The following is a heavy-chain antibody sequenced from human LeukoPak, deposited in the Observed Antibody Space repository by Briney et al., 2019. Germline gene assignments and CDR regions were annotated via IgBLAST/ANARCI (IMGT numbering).Heavy chain of an antibody. CDR1: GYTLTELC. Sequence: GASVKVSCKVSGYTLTELCMHWVRQAPGKGLEWMGGYDPEDGETIYAQKFQGRVTMTEDTSTDTAYMELSSLRSEDTAVYYCATDPPNYDFWSGPRHYYGMDVWGQGTTVTVPS. CDR2: YDPEDGET. V-gene: IGHV1-24*01. CDR3: ATDPPNYDFWSGPRHYYGMDV. J-gene: IGHJ6*02. D-gene: IGHD3-3*01.